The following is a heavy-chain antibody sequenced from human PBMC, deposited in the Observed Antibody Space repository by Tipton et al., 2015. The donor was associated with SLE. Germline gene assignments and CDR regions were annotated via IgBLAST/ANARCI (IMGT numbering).Heavy chain of an antibody. Sequence: TLSLTCSVSGGSISSGGYYWSWIRQYPGKGLEWIGYIYYRGTTHYNPSLESRASISVDTSRNQFSLNLNSVTAADTAVFYCARGEGYKGFYFIDVWGRGTKVTVSS. CDR3: ARGEGYKGFYFIDV. V-gene: IGHV4-31*03. J-gene: IGHJ6*04. CDR2: IYYRGTT. D-gene: IGHD5-24*01. CDR1: GGSISSGGYY.